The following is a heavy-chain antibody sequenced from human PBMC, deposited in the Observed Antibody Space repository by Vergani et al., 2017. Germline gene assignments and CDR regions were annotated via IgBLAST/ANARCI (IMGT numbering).Heavy chain of an antibody. V-gene: IGHV3-49*04. CDR2: IRSKAYGGTT. Sequence: EVQLVESGGGLVQPGRSLRLSCTASGFTFGDYAMSWVRQAPGKGLEWVGFIRSKAYGGTTEYAASVKGRFTISRDDSKSIAYLQMNSLRAEDTAVYYCARLSTAHDYWGQGTLVTVSS. CDR3: ARLSTAHDY. D-gene: IGHD2-2*01. J-gene: IGHJ4*02. CDR1: GFTFGDYA.